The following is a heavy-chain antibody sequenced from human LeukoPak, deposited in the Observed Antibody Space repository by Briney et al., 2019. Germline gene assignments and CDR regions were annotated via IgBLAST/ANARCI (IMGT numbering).Heavy chain of an antibody. J-gene: IGHJ6*03. D-gene: IGHD2-2*01. CDR2: NYYSGST. CDR3: ARERWYCSSTSCPAIYYYYYMDV. V-gene: IGHV4-59*08. Sequence: SETLSLTCTVSGGFISSYYWSWIRQPPGKGLEWIGYNYYSGSTNYNPSLKSRVTISVDTSKNQFSLKLSSVTAADTAVYYCARERWYCSSTSCPAIYYYYYMDVWGKGTTVTVSS. CDR1: GGFISSYY.